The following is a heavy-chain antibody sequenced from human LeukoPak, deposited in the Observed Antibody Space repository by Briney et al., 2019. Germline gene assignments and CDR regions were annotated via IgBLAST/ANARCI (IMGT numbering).Heavy chain of an antibody. J-gene: IGHJ6*03. V-gene: IGHV3-66*02. CDR2: IYSGGNT. D-gene: IGHD5-24*01. CDR1: GFTVSSNY. Sequence: GGSLRLSCAASGFTVSSNYMSWVRQAPGKGLEWVSVIYSGGNTYYADSVKGRFTISRDNSKNTLYLQMNSLRAEDTAVYYCARTGVEMATLYYYYYMDVWGKGTTVTVSS. CDR3: ARTGVEMATLYYYYYMDV.